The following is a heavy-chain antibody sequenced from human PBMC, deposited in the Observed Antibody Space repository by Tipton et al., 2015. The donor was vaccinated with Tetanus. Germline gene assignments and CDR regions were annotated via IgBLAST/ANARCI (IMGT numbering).Heavy chain of an antibody. CDR3: ARRTIVVRPYAPEYYFDY. Sequence: VQLVQSGAEVKKPGESLKISCKGSGYSFTSYWIGWVRQMPGKGLEWMGIIYPGDSDTRYSPSFQGKVTISADKSISTAYLQWSSLKASDTAMYYCARRTIVVRPYAPEYYFDYWGQGTLVTVSS. J-gene: IGHJ4*02. V-gene: IGHV5-51*01. CDR2: IYPGDSDT. CDR1: GYSFTSYW. D-gene: IGHD2-2*01.